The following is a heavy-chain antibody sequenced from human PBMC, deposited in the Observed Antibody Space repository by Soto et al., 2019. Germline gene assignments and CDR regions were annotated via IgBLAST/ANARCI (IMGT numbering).Heavy chain of an antibody. D-gene: IGHD6-13*01. CDR1: GFTFSSYA. CDR3: ARGTGSSWYWGLQWFDP. V-gene: IGHV3-30-3*01. J-gene: IGHJ5*02. Sequence: QVQLVESGGGVVQPGRSLRLSCAASGFTFSSYAMHWVRQAPGKGLEWVAVISYDGSNKYYADSVKGRFTISRDNSKNTLYLQMNSLRAEDTAVYYCARGTGSSWYWGLQWFDPWGQGTLVTVSS. CDR2: ISYDGSNK.